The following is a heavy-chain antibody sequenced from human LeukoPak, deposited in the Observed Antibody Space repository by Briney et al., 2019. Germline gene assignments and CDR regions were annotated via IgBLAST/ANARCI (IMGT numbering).Heavy chain of an antibody. CDR2: IAPNTGDT. D-gene: IGHD5-18*01. V-gene: IGHV1-2*02. CDR3: ARVVGQGTAMPSRDFFDS. J-gene: IGHJ4*02. CDR1: GYXFTDYC. Sequence: ASVKVSCKTSGYXFTDYCIHWVRQAPGQGLEWMGWIAPNTGDTKSAQRFKGRVTLSRDTSISTAYMELGRLTSDDTAVYWCARVVGQGTAMPSRDFFDSWGQGTPVTVSS.